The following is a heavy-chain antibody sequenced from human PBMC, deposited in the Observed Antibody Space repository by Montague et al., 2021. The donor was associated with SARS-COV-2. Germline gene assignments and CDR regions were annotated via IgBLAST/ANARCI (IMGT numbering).Heavy chain of an antibody. D-gene: IGHD2-2*01. Sequence: CAISGDSVTVKSATCTWRKHTPPNCLHWLGTSYYLSKRNNDYAESVKSRITIDPDTSKHQFSLHLNSVTPEDTAVYYCARIPVGSKYYFDFWGQGTLVTVSS. J-gene: IGHJ4*02. CDR3: ARIPVGSKYYFDF. CDR2: SYYLSKRNN. V-gene: IGHV6-1*01. CDR1: GDSVTVKSAT.